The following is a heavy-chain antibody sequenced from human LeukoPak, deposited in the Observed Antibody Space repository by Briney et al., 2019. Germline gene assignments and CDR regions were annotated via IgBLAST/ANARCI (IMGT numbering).Heavy chain of an antibody. CDR1: GFTLRSYC. J-gene: IGHJ4*02. D-gene: IGHD3-10*01. CDR3: ARWGVNAGLDC. Sequence: GGSQSLFCAVSGFTLRSYCMGWARQAPGKGLELVANINPDGSETYYVDSVKGRFTISRDNAKSSLLLQMNSLRGEDTAVYYCARWGVNAGLDCWGQGTLVTVSS. V-gene: IGHV3-7*01. CDR2: INPDGSET.